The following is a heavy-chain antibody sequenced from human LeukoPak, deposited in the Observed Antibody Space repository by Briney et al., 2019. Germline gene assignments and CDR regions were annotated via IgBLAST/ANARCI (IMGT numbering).Heavy chain of an antibody. V-gene: IGHV3-74*01. Sequence: GGSLRLSCEASGFTFTNYWMHWVRQAPGKELVWVSRIVGVGGAKTHGDSVKGRLTIPRDNAKNTLYLQMSNLRAEDTAVYYCARGGPITVSVVKGFDVWGKGTTVTVSS. J-gene: IGHJ6*04. CDR2: IVGVGGAK. CDR1: GFTFTNYW. CDR3: ARGGPITVSVVKGFDV. D-gene: IGHD3-22*01.